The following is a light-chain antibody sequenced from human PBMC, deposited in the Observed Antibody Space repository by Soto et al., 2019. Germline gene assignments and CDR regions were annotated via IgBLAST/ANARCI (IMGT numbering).Light chain of an antibody. Sequence: DIQMTQSPSSLSASVGDRVNITCRASQSITRYLTWYQQKPGKAPKLLMYDASSLQRGVPPRFSGSRSGTDFTLTISSLQPEDFATYYCQQSYSTPFTFGPGTTVDI. CDR1: QSITRY. CDR2: DAS. J-gene: IGKJ3*01. V-gene: IGKV1-39*01. CDR3: QQSYSTPFT.